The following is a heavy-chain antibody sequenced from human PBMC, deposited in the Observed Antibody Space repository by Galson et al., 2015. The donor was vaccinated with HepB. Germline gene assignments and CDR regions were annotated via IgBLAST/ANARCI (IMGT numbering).Heavy chain of an antibody. CDR3: AGGAGERLRYFDWLPTGPFDY. D-gene: IGHD3-9*01. V-gene: IGHV3-66*01. CDR2: IYSGGST. CDR1: GFTVSSNY. Sequence: SLRLSCAASGFTVSSNYMSWVRQAPGKGLEWVSVIYSGGSTYYADSVKGRFTISRDNSKNTLYLQMNSLRAEDTAVYYCAGGAGERLRYFDWLPTGPFDYWGQGTLVTVSS. J-gene: IGHJ4*02.